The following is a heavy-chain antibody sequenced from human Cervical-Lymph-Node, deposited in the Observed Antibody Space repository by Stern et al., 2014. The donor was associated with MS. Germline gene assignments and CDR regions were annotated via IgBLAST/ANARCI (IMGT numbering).Heavy chain of an antibody. V-gene: IGHV3-72*01. CDR3: ARERLRSPDYYDYYGMDL. Sequence: EVQLVESGGGLVQPGGSVRLSCAVSGFTFSDHYMDWVRQAPGKGPEWVGRSKNNPKRYNTEYGASVKGRFTISRDDSKNSLVLQMNSLKTEDTAVYYCARERLRSPDYYDYYGMDLWGQGTTVTVSS. CDR1: GFTFSDHY. D-gene: IGHD3-3*01. CDR2: SKNNPKRYNT. J-gene: IGHJ6*02.